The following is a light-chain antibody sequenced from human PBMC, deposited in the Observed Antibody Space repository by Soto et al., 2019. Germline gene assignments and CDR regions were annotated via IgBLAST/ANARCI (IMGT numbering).Light chain of an antibody. CDR1: QRVDSY. Sequence: DIQVTQSPSSLSASVGDSVTLSCQTSQRVDSYIHWYQHQSGKPPKLLIYAASTLQDGVPSRFSGGGSGTAFSILITGLQPGDSATYYCQQTYTSVATFGQGTKV. CDR2: AAS. V-gene: IGKV1-39*01. CDR3: QQTYTSVAT. J-gene: IGKJ1*01.